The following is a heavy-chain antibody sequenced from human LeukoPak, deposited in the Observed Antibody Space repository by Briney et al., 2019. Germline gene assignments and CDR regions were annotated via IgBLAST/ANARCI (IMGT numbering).Heavy chain of an antibody. CDR2: IYYSGST. CDR1: GGSISSGGYY. J-gene: IGHJ6*02. CDR3: ASGSPGYYDFWSGYSKSYYYYGMDV. D-gene: IGHD3-3*01. Sequence: SQTLSLTCTVSGGSISSGGYYWSWIRQHPGKGLEWIGYIYYSGSTYYNPSLKSRVTISVDTSKNQFSLKLSSVTAADTAVYYCASGSPGYYDFWSGYSKSYYYYGMDVWGQGTTVTVSS. V-gene: IGHV4-31*03.